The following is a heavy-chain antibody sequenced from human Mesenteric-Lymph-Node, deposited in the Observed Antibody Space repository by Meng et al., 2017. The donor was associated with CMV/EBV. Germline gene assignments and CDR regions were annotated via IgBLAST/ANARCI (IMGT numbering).Heavy chain of an antibody. Sequence: CKASGYTFIDYCMRWVRQAPGRGLEWMGRINPNNGDTIYSQSFQGRVTMSRVTSVSTVYMQVSRLTSDDTAVYYCARDCPSTSCYDYWGQGTLVTVSS. CDR1: GYTFIDYC. CDR2: INPNNGDT. V-gene: IGHV1-2*06. CDR3: ARDCPSTSCYDY. D-gene: IGHD2-2*01. J-gene: IGHJ4*01.